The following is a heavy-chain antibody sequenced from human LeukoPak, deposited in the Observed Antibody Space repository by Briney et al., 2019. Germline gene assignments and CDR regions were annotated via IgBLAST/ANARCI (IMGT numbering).Heavy chain of an antibody. J-gene: IGHJ6*03. CDR2: ISSSSSTI. D-gene: IGHD4-17*01. Sequence: GGSLRLSCAASGFTFSSYSMNWVRQAPGKGLEWVSYISSSSSTIYYADSVKGRFTISRDNAKNSLYLQMNSLSAEDTAVYYCASRTVTTQYYYYYYMDVWGKGTTVTVSS. V-gene: IGHV3-48*01. CDR3: ASRTVTTQYYYYYYMDV. CDR1: GFTFSSYS.